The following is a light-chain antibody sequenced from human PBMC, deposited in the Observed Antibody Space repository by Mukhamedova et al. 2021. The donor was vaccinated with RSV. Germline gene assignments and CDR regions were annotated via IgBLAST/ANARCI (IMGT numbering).Light chain of an antibody. CDR2: EAS. V-gene: IGKV1-5*03. CDR3: QQYWTSST. J-gene: IGKJ1*01. Sequence: QKPGKTPKLLLYEASKLESGVPSRFSGSGSETEFTLTITSLQPDDFATYYCQQYWTSSTFGQGTKVEIK.